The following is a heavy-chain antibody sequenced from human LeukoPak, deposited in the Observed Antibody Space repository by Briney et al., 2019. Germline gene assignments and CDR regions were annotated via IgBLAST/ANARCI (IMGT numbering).Heavy chain of an antibody. D-gene: IGHD4/OR15-4a*01. CDR3: ARQNYGAAPLRY. CDR1: SGSISTSNYY. J-gene: IGHJ4*02. CDR2: IFYSGST. Sequence: PSETLSLTCTVSSGSISTSNYYWGWVRQPPGKALEWIGNIFYSGSTYYSPSLKSRVTISLDTSRNQFSLKLNSVTAADTAVYYCARQNYGAAPLRYWGQGTLVTVSS. V-gene: IGHV4-39*01.